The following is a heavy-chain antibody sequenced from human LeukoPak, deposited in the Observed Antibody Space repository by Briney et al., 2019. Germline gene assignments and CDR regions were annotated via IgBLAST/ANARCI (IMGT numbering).Heavy chain of an antibody. J-gene: IGHJ4*02. CDR2: IYYSGST. CDR1: GGSISSYY. Sequence: PSETLSLTCTVSGGSISSYYWSWIRQPPGKGLEWIGYIYYSGSTNYNPSLKSRVTISVDTSKNQFSLKLSSVTAADTAVYYCARHLYSGYDYAYFDYWGQGTLVTVSS. D-gene: IGHD5-12*01. V-gene: IGHV4-59*08. CDR3: ARHLYSGYDYAYFDY.